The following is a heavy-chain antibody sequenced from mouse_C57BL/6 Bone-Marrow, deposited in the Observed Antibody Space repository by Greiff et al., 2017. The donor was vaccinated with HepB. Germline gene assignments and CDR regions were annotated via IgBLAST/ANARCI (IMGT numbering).Heavy chain of an antibody. CDR1: GFTFSDYG. V-gene: IGHV5-17*01. D-gene: IGHD1-1*01. Sequence: EVQGVESGGGLVKPGGSLTLTCAASGFTFSDYGMHWVRQAPETGLEWVSYISSGSSTNNYADTVTGRFTSSSYNANNTLFLHMTSLRSEDTAMYYCARPGYDGSSYYYAIDCWGQGASVTVAS. J-gene: IGHJ4*01. CDR2: ISSGSSTN. CDR3: ARPGYDGSSYYYAIDC.